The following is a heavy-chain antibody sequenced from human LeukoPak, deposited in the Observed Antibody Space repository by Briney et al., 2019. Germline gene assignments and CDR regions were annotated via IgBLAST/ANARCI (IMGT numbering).Heavy chain of an antibody. Sequence: SETLSLTCTVSGGSISSYYWRWIRQPPGKGLEWIGYIYYSGSTNYNPSLKSRVTISVDTSKNQFSLKLSSVTAADTAVYYCAGGAQYSSSPGYYYYYGMDVWGQGTTVTVSS. D-gene: IGHD6-6*01. V-gene: IGHV4-59*08. CDR3: AGGAQYSSSPGYYYYYGMDV. CDR2: IYYSGST. CDR1: GGSISSYY. J-gene: IGHJ6*02.